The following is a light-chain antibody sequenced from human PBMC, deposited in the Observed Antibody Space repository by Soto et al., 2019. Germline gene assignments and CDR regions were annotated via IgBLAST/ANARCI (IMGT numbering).Light chain of an antibody. J-gene: IGKJ5*01. Sequence: AIRMTQSPSSFSGSTGDRVTITCRASQGISSYLAWYQQKPGKAPKLLIYAASTLQSGVPSRFSGSGSGTDFTLTISCLQSEDFATYYCQQYYSYPITFGQGTRLEIK. V-gene: IGKV1-8*01. CDR3: QQYYSYPIT. CDR1: QGISSY. CDR2: AAS.